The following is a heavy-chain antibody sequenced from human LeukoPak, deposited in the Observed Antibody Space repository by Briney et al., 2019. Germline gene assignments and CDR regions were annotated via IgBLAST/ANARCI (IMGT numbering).Heavy chain of an antibody. V-gene: IGHV1-2*02. CDR1: GYTFTDYY. CDR2: INPNNGGT. Sequence: ASVTVSCKASGYTFTDYYFHCYTHWVRQAPGQGLEWMGWINPNNGGTNYAQKFQGRVTMTRDTSIRTAYMELRGLRSDDTAVYYCARDCSRSDPIYDYFDPWGQGTLVTVSS. CDR3: ARDCSRSDPIYDYFDP. D-gene: IGHD2-15*01. J-gene: IGHJ5*02.